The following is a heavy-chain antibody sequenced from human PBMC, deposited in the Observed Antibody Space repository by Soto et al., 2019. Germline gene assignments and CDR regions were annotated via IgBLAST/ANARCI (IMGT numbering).Heavy chain of an antibody. J-gene: IGHJ4*02. CDR3: ARGFAGHNDYFDY. D-gene: IGHD1-1*01. CDR1: GGSISSYY. V-gene: IGHV4-59*12. CDR2: IYYSGST. Sequence: PSETLSLTCTVSGGSISSYYWSWIRQPPGKGLEWIGYIYYSGSTNYNPSLKSRVTISVDTSKNQFSLNLSSVTAADTAVYYCARGFAGHNDYFDYWGRGTLVTVSS.